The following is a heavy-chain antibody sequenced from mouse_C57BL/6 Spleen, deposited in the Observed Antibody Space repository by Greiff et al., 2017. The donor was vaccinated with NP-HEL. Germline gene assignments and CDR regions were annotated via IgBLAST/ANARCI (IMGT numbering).Heavy chain of an antibody. CDR1: GYTFTSYG. J-gene: IGHJ4*01. CDR2: IYPRSGNT. Sequence: VQLQQSGAELARPGASVKLSCKASGYTFTSYGISWVKQRTGQGLEWIGEIYPRSGNTYYNEKCKGKATLTADKSSSTAYMELRSLTSEDSAVYFCASGDETLYYYAMDYWGQGTSVTVSS. V-gene: IGHV1-81*01. D-gene: IGHD3-3*01. CDR3: ASGDETLYYYAMDY.